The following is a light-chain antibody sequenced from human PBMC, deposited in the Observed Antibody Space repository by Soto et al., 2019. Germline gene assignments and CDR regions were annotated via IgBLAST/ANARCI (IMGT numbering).Light chain of an antibody. J-gene: IGLJ2*01. CDR1: ALPKQY. CDR3: QSADSSEVV. CDR2: KDS. V-gene: IGLV3-25*03. Sequence: SYELTQPPSVSASPGQTARITCSGDALPKQYAYWYQQKPGQAPVLVIYKDSERPSGIPERFSGSSSGTTVTLTISGVQAEDEADYYCQSADSSEVVFGGGTKLTVL.